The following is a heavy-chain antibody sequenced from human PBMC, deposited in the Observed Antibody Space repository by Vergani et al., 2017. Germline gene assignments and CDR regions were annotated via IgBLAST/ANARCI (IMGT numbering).Heavy chain of an antibody. CDR3: ARGRAARPGPADY. V-gene: IGHV3-48*01. Sequence: EVQLVESGGGLVQPGGSLRLSCAASGFTFSSYSMNWVRQAPGKGLEWVSYISSSSSTIYYADSVKGRFTISRDNAKNSPYLQMNSLRAEDTAVYCCARGRAARPGPADYWGQGTLVTVSS. CDR1: GFTFSSYS. D-gene: IGHD6-6*01. J-gene: IGHJ4*02. CDR2: ISSSSSTI.